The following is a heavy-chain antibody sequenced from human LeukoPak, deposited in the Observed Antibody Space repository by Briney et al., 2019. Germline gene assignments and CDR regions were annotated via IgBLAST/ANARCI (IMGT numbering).Heavy chain of an antibody. J-gene: IGHJ4*02. V-gene: IGHV3-7*01. Sequence: PGGSLRLSCAASGFTFSSYWMSWVRQAPGKGLEWVANIKQDGSEKYYVDSVKGRFTISRDNAKNSLYLQMNSLRAEDTAVYYCARDGDYIAAAGTFADYWGQGTLVTVSP. CDR1: GFTFSSYW. CDR2: IKQDGSEK. CDR3: ARDGDYIAAAGTFADY. D-gene: IGHD6-13*01.